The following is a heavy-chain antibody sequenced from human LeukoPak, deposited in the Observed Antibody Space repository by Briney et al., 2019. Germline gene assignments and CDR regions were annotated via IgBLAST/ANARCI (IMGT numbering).Heavy chain of an antibody. D-gene: IGHD3-3*01. Sequence: SETLSLTCAVYGGSFSGYYWSWIRQPPGKGLEWIGEINHSGSTNYNPSLKSRVTISVDTSKNQFSLKLSSVTAADTAVYYSARSGPRYYDFLSGYPVSGMDVWGQGTTVTVSS. CDR2: INHSGST. CDR3: ARSGPRYYDFLSGYPVSGMDV. CDR1: GGSFSGYY. J-gene: IGHJ6*02. V-gene: IGHV4-34*01.